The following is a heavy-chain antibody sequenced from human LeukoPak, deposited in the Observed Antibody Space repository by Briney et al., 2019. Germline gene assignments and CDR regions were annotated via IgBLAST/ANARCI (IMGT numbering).Heavy chain of an antibody. CDR2: IYTSGST. D-gene: IGHD3-22*01. CDR1: GGSISSSSYY. J-gene: IGHJ4*02. Sequence: PSETLSLTCTVSGGSISSSSYYWSWIRQPAGKGLEWIGRIYTSGSTNYNPSLKSRVTISVDTSKNQFSLKLSSVTAADTAVYYCARDWADSSGYSDYWGQGTLVTVSS. CDR3: ARDWADSSGYSDY. V-gene: IGHV4-61*02.